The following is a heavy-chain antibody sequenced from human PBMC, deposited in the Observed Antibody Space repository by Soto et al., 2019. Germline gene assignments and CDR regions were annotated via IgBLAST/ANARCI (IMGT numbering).Heavy chain of an antibody. CDR1: GGSISSSSYY. Sequence: PSETLSLTCTVSGGSISSSSYYWGWIRQPPGKGLEWIGSIYYSGSTYYNPSLKSRVTISVDTSKNQFSLKLSSVTAADTAVYYCARSSKVGPAPFDYWGQGTLVTVSS. CDR3: ARSSKVGPAPFDY. CDR2: IYYSGST. D-gene: IGHD1-26*01. V-gene: IGHV4-39*01. J-gene: IGHJ4*02.